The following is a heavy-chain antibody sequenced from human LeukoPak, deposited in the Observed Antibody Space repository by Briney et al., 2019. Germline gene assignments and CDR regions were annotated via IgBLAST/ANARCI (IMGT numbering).Heavy chain of an antibody. CDR3: ARKKAYDYVWGSYLDI. CDR2: INPNSGGT. J-gene: IGHJ3*02. V-gene: IGHV1-2*02. D-gene: IGHD3-16*02. Sequence: ASVKVSCKASGYTFTGYYMHWVRQAPGQGLEWMGWINPNSGGTNYAQKFQGRVTMTRDTSISTAYMELSRLRSDDTAVYYCARKKAYDYVWGSYLDIWGQGTMVTVSS. CDR1: GYTFTGYY.